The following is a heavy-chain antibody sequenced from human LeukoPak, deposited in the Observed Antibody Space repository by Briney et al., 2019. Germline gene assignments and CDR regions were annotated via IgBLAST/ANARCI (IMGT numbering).Heavy chain of an antibody. D-gene: IGHD1-14*01. J-gene: IGHJ4*02. CDR1: GFTFSTYT. CDR2: ISGNGGRT. V-gene: IGHV3-23*01. CDR3: AKDFGRNLGGPGY. Sequence: PGGSLRLSCAASGFTFSTYTMAWVRQAPGGGLEWVSGISGNGGRTYYADSVKGRFAISRDDSKGTLYLQMNSLRGEDTAVYYCAKDFGRNLGGPGYWGRGTLVIVSS.